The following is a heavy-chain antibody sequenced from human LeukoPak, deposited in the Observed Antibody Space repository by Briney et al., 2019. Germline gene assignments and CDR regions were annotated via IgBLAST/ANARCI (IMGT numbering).Heavy chain of an antibody. Sequence: GGSLRLSCAASGFTFSNHIISWVRQAPGKGLEWVSVMSGSGVTTYYADSVKGRFSSSRDNSKNTLYLQMNSLRVEDTAVYYCARDPQSWFGEGGMDVWGQGTTVTVFS. CDR3: ARDPQSWFGEGGMDV. CDR2: MSGSGVTT. D-gene: IGHD3-10*01. J-gene: IGHJ6*02. V-gene: IGHV3-23*01. CDR1: GFTFSNHI.